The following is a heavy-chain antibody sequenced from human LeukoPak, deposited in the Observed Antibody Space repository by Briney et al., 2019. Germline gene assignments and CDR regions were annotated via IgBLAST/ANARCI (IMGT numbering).Heavy chain of an antibody. Sequence: GGSLRLSCAASGFTFSSYEMNWVRQAPGKGLEWVSYISSSGSTICYADSVKGRFTISRDNAKNSLYLQMNSLRAEDTAVYYCARDRSGFSGYDFFDYWGQGTLVTVSS. D-gene: IGHD5-12*01. CDR2: ISSSGSTI. V-gene: IGHV3-48*03. CDR3: ARDRSGFSGYDFFDY. J-gene: IGHJ4*02. CDR1: GFTFSSYE.